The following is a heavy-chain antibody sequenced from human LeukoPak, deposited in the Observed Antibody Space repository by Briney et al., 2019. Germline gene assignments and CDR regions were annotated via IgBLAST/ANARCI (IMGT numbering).Heavy chain of an antibody. Sequence: GASVKVSCKASGYTFTSCGVSWVRRAPGQGLEWMGWISAYNGDTNFAQTFQGRVIMTTETSTSTAYMELRGLRSDDTAVYYCARAYGDYRTGWFDPWGQGTLVTVSS. D-gene: IGHD4-17*01. J-gene: IGHJ5*02. CDR3: ARAYGDYRTGWFDP. CDR1: GYTFTSCG. CDR2: ISAYNGDT. V-gene: IGHV1-18*01.